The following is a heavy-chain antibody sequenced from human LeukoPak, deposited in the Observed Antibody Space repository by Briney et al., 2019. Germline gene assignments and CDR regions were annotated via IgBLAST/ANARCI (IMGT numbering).Heavy chain of an antibody. J-gene: IGHJ6*04. CDR3: ARDTHRYFDWLKTYYYYGMDV. CDR2: ISSSGSNI. D-gene: IGHD3-9*01. V-gene: IGHV3-48*03. Sequence: GGSLRLSCAASGFTFSSYEMNWVRQATGKGLEWVSYISSSGSNIYYADSVKGRFTISRDNANNSLYLQMNSLRAEDTAVYYCARDTHRYFDWLKTYYYYGMDVWGKGTTVTVSS. CDR1: GFTFSSYE.